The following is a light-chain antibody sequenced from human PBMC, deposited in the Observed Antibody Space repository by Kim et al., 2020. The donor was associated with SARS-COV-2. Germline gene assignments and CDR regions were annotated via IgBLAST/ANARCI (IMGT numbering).Light chain of an antibody. V-gene: IGKV1-39*01. CDR3: QQSHTAPLLT. CDR1: QSISKY. J-gene: IGKJ4*01. Sequence: DIQMTQSPSSLSASVGDRVTIACRASQSISKYLNWYQQKPGKAPKLLIYAASSLQSGVPSRFSGSGSGTHFTLTISSLQPEDFATCYCQQSHTAPLLTFGGGTKLEI. CDR2: AAS.